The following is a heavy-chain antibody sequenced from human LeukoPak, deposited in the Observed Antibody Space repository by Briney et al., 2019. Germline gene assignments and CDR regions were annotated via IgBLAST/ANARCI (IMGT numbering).Heavy chain of an antibody. V-gene: IGHV3-30*02. CDR1: GFTFSSYG. J-gene: IGHJ4*02. Sequence: PGGSLRLSCAASGFTFSSYGMHWVRQAPGKGLEWVAFIRYDGSNKYYADSVKGRFTISRDNSKNTLYLQMGSLRAEDMAVYYCARDAGHGGVAPFRYWGQGTLVTVSS. D-gene: IGHD3-16*01. CDR3: ARDAGHGGVAPFRY. CDR2: IRYDGSNK.